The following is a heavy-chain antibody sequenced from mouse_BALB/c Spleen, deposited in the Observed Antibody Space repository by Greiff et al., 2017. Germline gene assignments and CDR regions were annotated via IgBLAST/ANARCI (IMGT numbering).Heavy chain of an antibody. V-gene: IGHV3-5*02. CDR1: GISITTGNYR. CDR3: ARSYYDYDLWFAY. CDR2: IYYSGTI. J-gene: IGHJ3*01. Sequence: EVKLQESGPGLVKPSQTVSLTCTVTGISITTGNYRWSWIRQFPGNKLEWIGYIYYSGTITYNPSLTSRTTITRDTSKNQFFLEMNSLTAEDTATYYCARSYYDYDLWFAYWGQGTLVTVSA. D-gene: IGHD2-4*01.